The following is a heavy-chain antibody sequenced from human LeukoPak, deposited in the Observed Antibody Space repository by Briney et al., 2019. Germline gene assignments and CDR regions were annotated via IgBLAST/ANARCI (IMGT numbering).Heavy chain of an antibody. V-gene: IGHV3-7*01. D-gene: IGHD3-3*01. CDR1: GFTFSSYL. CDR3: ARDDLYYDFWSGRNY. Sequence: GGSLRLSCAASGFTFSSYLMSWVRQAPGKGLEWVANIKQDGSEKYYVDSVKGRFTISRDNAKNSLYLQMNSLRAEDTAVYYCARDDLYYDFWSGRNYWGQGTLVTVSS. J-gene: IGHJ4*02. CDR2: IKQDGSEK.